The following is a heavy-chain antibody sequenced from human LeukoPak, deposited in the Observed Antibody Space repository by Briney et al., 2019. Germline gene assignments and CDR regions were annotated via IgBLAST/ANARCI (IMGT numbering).Heavy chain of an antibody. CDR3: ARDKEDGYLD. Sequence: GGSLRLSGPASGLTFRSYRLTWFGKAQGKGLEWVSSISSSSSYIYYADSVKGRFTISRDNAKNSLYLQMNSLRAEDTAVYYCARDKEDGYLDWGQGTLVTVSS. D-gene: IGHD5-24*01. V-gene: IGHV3-21*01. CDR2: ISSSSSYI. J-gene: IGHJ4*02. CDR1: GLTFRSYR.